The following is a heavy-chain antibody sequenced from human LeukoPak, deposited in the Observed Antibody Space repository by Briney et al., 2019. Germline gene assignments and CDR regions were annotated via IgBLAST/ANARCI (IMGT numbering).Heavy chain of an antibody. J-gene: IGHJ4*02. V-gene: IGHV4-59*08. D-gene: IGHD3-22*01. Sequence: KPSATLSLTCTVSGGSISSYYWSWIRQPPGKGLEWIGYIYYSGSTNYNPSLKSRVTISVDTSKNQFSLKLSSVTAADTAVYYCAGYYDSSGYRYFDYWGQGTLVTVSS. CDR1: GGSISSYY. CDR3: AGYYDSSGYRYFDY. CDR2: IYYSGST.